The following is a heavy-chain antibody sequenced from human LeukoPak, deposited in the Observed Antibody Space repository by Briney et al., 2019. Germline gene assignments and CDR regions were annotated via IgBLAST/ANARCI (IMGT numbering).Heavy chain of an antibody. CDR2: ISYDGSNK. CDR1: GFTFSSYV. CDR3: AVGEDDYGDYLGY. J-gene: IGHJ4*02. Sequence: GGSLRLSCAASGFTFSSYVMHWVRQAPGKGLEWVAVISYDGSNKYYADSVKGRFTISRDNSKNTLYLQMNSLRAEDTAVYYCAVGEDDYGDYLGYWGQGTLVTVSS. V-gene: IGHV3-30-3*01. D-gene: IGHD4-17*01.